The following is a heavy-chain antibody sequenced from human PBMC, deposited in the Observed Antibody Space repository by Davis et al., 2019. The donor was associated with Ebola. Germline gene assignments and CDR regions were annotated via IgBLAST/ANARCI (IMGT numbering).Heavy chain of an antibody. CDR1: GFTFSSYW. V-gene: IGHV3-74*01. D-gene: IGHD3-10*01. CDR2: INSDGSST. J-gene: IGHJ3*01. Sequence: PGGSLRLSCAASGFTFSSYWMHWVRQAPGKGLVWVSRINSDGSSTSYADSVKGRFTISRDNAKNTLYLQMNSLRTEDTAIYYCVRFVYRAADTFDVWGRGTMVTVSS. CDR3: VRFVYRAADTFDV.